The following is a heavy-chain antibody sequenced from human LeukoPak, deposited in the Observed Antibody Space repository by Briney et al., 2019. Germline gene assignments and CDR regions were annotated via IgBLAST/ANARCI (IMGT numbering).Heavy chain of an antibody. CDR3: ARQAGGGNWFDH. D-gene: IGHD3-10*01. J-gene: IGHJ5*02. CDR1: GYNFTSYW. CDR2: IYPGDPDT. V-gene: IGHV5-51*01. Sequence: GGSLQISWQGSGYNFTSYWIGGVGPLPGKGLEWMGIIYPGDPDTRYSPSFHGQVTISADKSISTPYLQWSSLKASDTAMYYCARQAGGGNWFDHWGQGTLVTVSS.